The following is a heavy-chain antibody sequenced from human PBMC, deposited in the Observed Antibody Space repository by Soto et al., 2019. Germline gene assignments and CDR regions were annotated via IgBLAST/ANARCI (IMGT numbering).Heavy chain of an antibody. V-gene: IGHV2-5*02. CDR2: IYWDDKK. J-gene: IGHJ4*02. CDR3: AHRLVTGCFDY. CDR1: GISFSTYGVG. Sequence: QITLKESGATLVKPTQTLPLTCTFSGISFSTYGVGVGWIRQPPGKALEWLKVIYWDDKKQYNPSLKNRLNTTKDTSKNPVVLTMTTMGPVDTATDFCAHRLVTGCFDYWGPGTLVTVSS.